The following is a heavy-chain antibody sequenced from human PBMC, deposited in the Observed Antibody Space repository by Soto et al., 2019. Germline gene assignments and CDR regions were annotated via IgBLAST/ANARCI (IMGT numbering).Heavy chain of an antibody. V-gene: IGHV3-33*01. D-gene: IGHD2-2*01. Sequence: QVQLVESGGGVVQPGRSLRLSCAASGFTFSSYGMHWVRQAPGKGLEWVAVIWYDGSNKYYADSVKGRFTISRDNSKNTLYLQMNSLRAEDTAVYYCARDGCISTSCRYYYYYYGMDVWGQGTTVTVSS. CDR2: IWYDGSNK. CDR3: ARDGCISTSCRYYYYYYGMDV. J-gene: IGHJ6*02. CDR1: GFTFSSYG.